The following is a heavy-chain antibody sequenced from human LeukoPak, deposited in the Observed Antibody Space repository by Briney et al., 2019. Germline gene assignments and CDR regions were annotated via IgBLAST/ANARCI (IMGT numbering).Heavy chain of an antibody. CDR1: GGTFSSYA. CDR2: IIPIFGTA. J-gene: IGHJ6*03. CDR3: ARDLESPGELKYYYYMDV. D-gene: IGHD1-26*01. Sequence: SVKVSCKASGGTFSSYAISWVRQAPGQGLEWMGGIIPIFGTANYAQKFQGRVTMTRDTSISTAYMELSRLTSDDSAVYYCARDLESPGELKYYYYMDVWGNGTTVTVSS. V-gene: IGHV1-69*05.